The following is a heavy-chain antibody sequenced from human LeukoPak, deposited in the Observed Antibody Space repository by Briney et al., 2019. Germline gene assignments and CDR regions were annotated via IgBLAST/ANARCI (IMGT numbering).Heavy chain of an antibody. V-gene: IGHV4-61*02. J-gene: IGHJ4*02. Sequence: SQTLSLTCTVSGGSISSGSYYWSWIRQPAGKGLEWIGRIYTSGSTNYNPSLKSRVTISVDTSKNQFSLKLSSVTAADTAVYYCARDGDYYDSSGYGDYWGQGTLVTVSS. CDR2: IYTSGST. CDR1: GGSISSGSYY. CDR3: ARDGDYYDSSGYGDY. D-gene: IGHD3-22*01.